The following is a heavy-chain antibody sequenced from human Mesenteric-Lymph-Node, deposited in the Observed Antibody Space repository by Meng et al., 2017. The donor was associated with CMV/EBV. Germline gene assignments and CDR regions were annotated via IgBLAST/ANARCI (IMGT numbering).Heavy chain of an antibody. V-gene: IGHV4-34*01. CDR3: ATSPYCSSTSCQVPIDY. J-gene: IGHJ4*02. D-gene: IGHD2-2*01. Sequence: GSLSGYYWSWSRKPPGKGLEWIGEINHSGSTNYNPSLKSRVTISVDTSKNQFSLKLSSVTAADTAVYYCATSPYCSSTSCQVPIDYWGQGTLVTVSS. CDR1: GSLSGYY. CDR2: INHSGST.